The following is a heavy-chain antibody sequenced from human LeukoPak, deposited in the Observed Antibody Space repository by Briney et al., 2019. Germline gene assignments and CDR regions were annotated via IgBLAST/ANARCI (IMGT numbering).Heavy chain of an antibody. CDR1: GGSISSSSYY. D-gene: IGHD1-26*01. CDR3: AEEVGATYPTFDY. CDR2: IYYSGST. V-gene: IGHV4-39*01. Sequence: SETLSLTCTVSGGSISSSSYYWGWIRQPPGKGLEWIGSIYYSGSTYYNPSLESRVTISVDTSKNQFSLKLSSVTAADTAVYCCAEEVGATYPTFDYWGQGTLVTVSS. J-gene: IGHJ4*02.